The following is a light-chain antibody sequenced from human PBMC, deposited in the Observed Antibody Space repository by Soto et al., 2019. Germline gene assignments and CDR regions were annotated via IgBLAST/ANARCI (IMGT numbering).Light chain of an antibody. CDR3: QHYNTYSYT. CDR1: QNIVNW. V-gene: IGKV1-5*03. Sequence: DIQMTQSPSTLSASVGDRVTITCRASQNIVNWLAWYQQKPGKAPEVLIYKASTLESGVPSRFSGRGSGTEFTLTISSLQPDDFATYYCQHYNTYSYTFGQGTKLEIK. J-gene: IGKJ2*01. CDR2: KAS.